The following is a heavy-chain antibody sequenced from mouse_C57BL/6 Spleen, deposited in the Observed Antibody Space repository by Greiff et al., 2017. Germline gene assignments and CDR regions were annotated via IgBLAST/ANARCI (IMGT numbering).Heavy chain of an antibody. D-gene: IGHD2-1*01. CDR1: GYTFTSYW. CDR2: IYPSDSET. J-gene: IGHJ3*01. CDR3: ARSYYGNYPGFAY. Sequence: QVQLQQPGAELVRPGSSVKLSCKASGYTFTSYWMDWVKQRPGQGLEWIGNIYPSDSETHYNQKFKDKATLTVDKSSSTAYMQLSSLTSEDSAVYYCARSYYGNYPGFAYWGQGTLVTVSA. V-gene: IGHV1-61*01.